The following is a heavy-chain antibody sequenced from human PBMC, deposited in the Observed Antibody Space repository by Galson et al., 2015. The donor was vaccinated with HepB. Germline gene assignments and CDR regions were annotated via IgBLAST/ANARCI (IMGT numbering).Heavy chain of an antibody. D-gene: IGHD1-14*01. CDR1: GLIFNEHW. V-gene: IGHV3-74*01. Sequence: SLRLSCAGSGLIFNEHWMHWVRQAPGEGPSWVSGISPDGSRTRYVDSEKGRFSISRDNAGSKVYLQMNSLGTEDSAIYYCVTDNGRNPPAWGQGTLVIVSS. CDR2: ISPDGSRT. J-gene: IGHJ5*02. CDR3: VTDNGRNPPA.